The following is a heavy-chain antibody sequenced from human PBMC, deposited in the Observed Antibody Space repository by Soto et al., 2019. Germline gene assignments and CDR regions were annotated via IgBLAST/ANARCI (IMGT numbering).Heavy chain of an antibody. CDR1: GDSITSSYW. CDR3: ARPDPVTAAGPY. CDR2: IHHSGVT. V-gene: IGHV4-4*02. D-gene: IGHD6-13*01. J-gene: IGHJ4*02. Sequence: QIQLQESGPGLVQPSGTLSLTCAVSGDSITSSYWSWLRQPPGKGLEWIADIHHSGVTNYNPSLKSRVTISLDRSKNEFSLQLNSMTAADTAVYYCARPDPVTAAGPYWGQGTLVTVSS.